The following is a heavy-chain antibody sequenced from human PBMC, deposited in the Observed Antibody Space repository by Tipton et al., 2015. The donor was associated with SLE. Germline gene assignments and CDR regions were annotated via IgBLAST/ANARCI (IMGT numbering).Heavy chain of an antibody. Sequence: TLSLTCTIYGGSFSGYHWSWIRQPPGKGLEWIGEINYSGSTNYNPSLKSRVTISIGTSKNQLSLNLSSVTAADTAVYYCARGVAYYYDSGAFDIWGQGTMVTVSS. CDR1: GGSFSGYH. D-gene: IGHD3-22*01. V-gene: IGHV4-34*01. J-gene: IGHJ3*02. CDR3: ARGVAYYYDSGAFDI. CDR2: INYSGST.